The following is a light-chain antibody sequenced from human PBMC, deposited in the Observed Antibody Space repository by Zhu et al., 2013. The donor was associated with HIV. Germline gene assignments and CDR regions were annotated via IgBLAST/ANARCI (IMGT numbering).Light chain of an antibody. V-gene: IGKV3-20*01. CDR1: QSDSSSY. CDR3: QQYNNWPPWT. J-gene: IGKJ1*01. CDR2: DAS. Sequence: EIVLTQSPGTLSLSPGERATLSCRASQSDSSSYLAWYQQKPGQAPRLLIYDASSRATGIPDRFSGSGSGTDFTLTISSLQSEDFAVYYCQQYNNWPPWTFGQGTKVEIK.